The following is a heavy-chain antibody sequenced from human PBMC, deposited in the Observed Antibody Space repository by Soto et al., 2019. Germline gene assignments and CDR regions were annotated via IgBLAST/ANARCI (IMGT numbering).Heavy chain of an antibody. CDR1: GFTFSSYA. D-gene: IGHD3-22*01. Sequence: LGGSLRLSCAASGFTFSSYAMSWVRQAPGKGLEWVSAISGSGGSTYYADSVKGRFTISRDNSKNTLYLQMNSLRAEDTAVYYCAKSPHTYYYDSSGYYPGDAFDIWGQGTMVTVSS. V-gene: IGHV3-23*01. CDR3: AKSPHTYYYDSSGYYPGDAFDI. J-gene: IGHJ3*02. CDR2: ISGSGGST.